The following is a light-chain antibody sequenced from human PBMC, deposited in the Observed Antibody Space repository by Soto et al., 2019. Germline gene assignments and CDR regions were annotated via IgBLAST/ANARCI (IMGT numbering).Light chain of an antibody. V-gene: IGKV1-27*01. CDR3: QKYNSAPRSLT. CDR1: QGISNY. J-gene: IGKJ4*01. CDR2: AAS. Sequence: DIQMTQSPSSLSASVGDRVTITCRASQGISNYLAWYQQKPGKVPKLLIYAASTLQSGVPSRFSGSGSGTDFTITISSLQPEDVATYYCQKYNSAPRSLTFGGGTKVEIK.